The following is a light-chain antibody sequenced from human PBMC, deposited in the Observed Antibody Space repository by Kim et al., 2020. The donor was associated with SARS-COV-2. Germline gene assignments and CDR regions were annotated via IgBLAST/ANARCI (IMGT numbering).Light chain of an antibody. CDR2: GVS. Sequence: SPGERAPLSCRASQSFTNRYLAWYQHKPGQAPRLLIYGVSNRATGIPDRFSGSGSGTDFTLTITRLEPEDFALYYCHQYARSPPSTFGQGTKLEI. CDR3: HQYARSPPST. J-gene: IGKJ2*01. V-gene: IGKV3-20*01. CDR1: QSFTNRY.